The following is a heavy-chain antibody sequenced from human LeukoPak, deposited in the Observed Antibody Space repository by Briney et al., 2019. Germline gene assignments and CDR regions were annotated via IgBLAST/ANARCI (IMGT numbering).Heavy chain of an antibody. D-gene: IGHD3-10*02. Sequence: PSGGSLRPSCAASGFTFSSYEMNWVRQAPGKGLEWVSYISSSGSIIYYADSVKGRFTISRDNAKNSLYLQMNSLRAEDTAVYYCAELGITMIGGVWGKGTTVTISS. CDR3: AELGITMIGGV. V-gene: IGHV3-48*03. CDR2: ISSSGSII. J-gene: IGHJ6*04. CDR1: GFTFSSYE.